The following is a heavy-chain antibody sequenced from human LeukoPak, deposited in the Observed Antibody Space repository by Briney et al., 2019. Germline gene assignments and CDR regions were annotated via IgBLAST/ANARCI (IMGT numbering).Heavy chain of an antibody. D-gene: IGHD3-22*01. Sequence: ASVKVSCKASGYTLTSYYMHWVRQVPGQGLEWTGIINPSDGTTRYAQKFQGRVTMTRDTSTSTVYMGLSSLRSEDTAVYYCARGWLVVHSSGYYNIDYWGQGTLVTVSS. CDR1: GYTLTSYY. V-gene: IGHV1-46*01. CDR3: ARGWLVVHSSGYYNIDY. J-gene: IGHJ4*02. CDR2: INPSDGTT.